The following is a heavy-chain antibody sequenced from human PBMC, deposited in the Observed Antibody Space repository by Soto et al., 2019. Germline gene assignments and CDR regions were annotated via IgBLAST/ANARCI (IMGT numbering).Heavy chain of an antibody. D-gene: IGHD6-13*01. CDR2: INPNSGGT. J-gene: IGHJ6*02. V-gene: IGHV1-2*04. Sequence: ASVKVSCKASGYTFTGCYMHWVRQAPGQGLEWMGWINPNSGGTNYAQKFQGWVTMTRDTSISTAYMELSRLRSDDTAVYYCARDRMYSSSWYGLYAGENYYYYGMDVWGQGTTVTVSS. CDR1: GYTFTGCY. CDR3: ARDRMYSSSWYGLYAGENYYYYGMDV.